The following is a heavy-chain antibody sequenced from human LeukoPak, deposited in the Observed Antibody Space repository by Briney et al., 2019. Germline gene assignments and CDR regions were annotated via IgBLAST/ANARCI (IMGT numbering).Heavy chain of an antibody. D-gene: IGHD3-10*01. CDR1: GGSISSSSYY. CDR2: IYYSGST. V-gene: IGHV4-39*01. J-gene: IGHJ4*02. Sequence: SETLSLTCTVSGGSISSSSYYWGWIRQPPGKGLEWIVSIYYSGSTYYNPSLKSRVTISVDTSKNQFSLKLSSVTAADTAVYYCARQVVTMVRGGLYFDYWGQGTLVTVSS. CDR3: ARQVVTMVRGGLYFDY.